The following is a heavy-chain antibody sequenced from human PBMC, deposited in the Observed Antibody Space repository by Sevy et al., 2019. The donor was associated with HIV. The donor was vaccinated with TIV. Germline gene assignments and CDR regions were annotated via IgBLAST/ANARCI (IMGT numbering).Heavy chain of an antibody. CDR1: GFTFDDYA. Sequence: GGSLRLSCAASGFTFDDYAMHWVRQAPGKGLEWVSGLSWNSGSIGYADSVKGRFTISRDNAKNSLYLQMNSLRAEDTALYYCAKGSEWLSYYYYGMDVWGQGTTVTVSS. CDR3: AKGSEWLSYYYYGMDV. J-gene: IGHJ6*02. CDR2: LSWNSGSI. V-gene: IGHV3-9*01. D-gene: IGHD3-3*01.